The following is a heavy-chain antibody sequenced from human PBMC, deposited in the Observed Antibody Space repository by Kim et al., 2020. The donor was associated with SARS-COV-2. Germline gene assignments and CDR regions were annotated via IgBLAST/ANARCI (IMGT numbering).Heavy chain of an antibody. V-gene: IGHV5-10-1*01. CDR3: ARGYYGMDV. J-gene: IGHJ6*02. CDR2: SYT. Sequence: SYTNYRPSFQGHVTSSADKSISTAYLQWSSLKASDTAMYYCARGYYGMDVWGQGTTVTVSS.